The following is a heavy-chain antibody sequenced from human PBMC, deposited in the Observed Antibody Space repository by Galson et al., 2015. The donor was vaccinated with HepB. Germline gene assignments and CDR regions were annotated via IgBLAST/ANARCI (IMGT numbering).Heavy chain of an antibody. CDR1: GFTFSSYS. J-gene: IGHJ3*02. V-gene: IGHV3-21*01. CDR2: ISSSSSYI. Sequence: SLRLSCAASGFTFSSYSMNWVRQAPGKGLEWVSSISSSSSYIYYADSVKGRFTISRDNAKNSLYLQMNSLRAEDTAVYYCARDIKQWLVSGPFDIWGQGTMVTVSS. CDR3: ARDIKQWLVSGPFDI. D-gene: IGHD6-19*01.